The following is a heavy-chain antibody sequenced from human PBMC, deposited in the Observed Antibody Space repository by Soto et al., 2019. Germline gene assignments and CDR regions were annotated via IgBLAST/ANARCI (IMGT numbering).Heavy chain of an antibody. CDR2: INTYNGNT. CDR1: GYTFTSHG. J-gene: IGHJ3*02. CDR3: ARLTKYYYDSNDYLTVTGAFDM. Sequence: KVSCKASGYTFTSHGITWVRQAPGQGLEWMGWINTYNGNTNYAQQLQDRVTMTTDTSTSTAYMELRSLRSDDTAVYYCARLTKYYYDSNDYLTVTGAFDMWGQGTVVTVSS. V-gene: IGHV1-18*04. D-gene: IGHD3-22*01.